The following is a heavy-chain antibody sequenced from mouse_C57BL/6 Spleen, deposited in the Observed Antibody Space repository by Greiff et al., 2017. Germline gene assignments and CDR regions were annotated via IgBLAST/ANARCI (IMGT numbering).Heavy chain of an antibody. D-gene: IGHD1-1*01. V-gene: IGHV1-64*01. CDR3: AIEGSYYSSSYDYAMDY. J-gene: IGHJ4*01. CDR2: IHPNSGST. CDR1: GYTFTSYW. Sequence: VQLQQPGAELVKPGASVKLSCKASGYTFTSYWMHWVKQRPGQGLEWIGMIHPNSGSTNYNEKFKSKATLTVDTSSSTAYMQLSSLTSDDSAVYYCAIEGSYYSSSYDYAMDYWGQGTSVTVSS.